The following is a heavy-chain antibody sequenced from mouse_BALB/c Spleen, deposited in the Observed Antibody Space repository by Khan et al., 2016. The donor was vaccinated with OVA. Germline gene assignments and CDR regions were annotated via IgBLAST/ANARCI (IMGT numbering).Heavy chain of an antibody. CDR2: ISYSGST. J-gene: IGHJ2*01. CDR3: ARTARIKY. D-gene: IGHD1-2*01. CDR1: CYSITSGYG. V-gene: IGHV3-2*02. Sequence: EVQLQESGPGLVKPSQSLSLTCTVTCYSITSGYGWNWIRQFPGNNLEWMGYISYSGSTNYNPSLKSRISITRDTSKNQFFLQLNSVTTEDTATYYCARTARIKYWGQGTTLTVSS.